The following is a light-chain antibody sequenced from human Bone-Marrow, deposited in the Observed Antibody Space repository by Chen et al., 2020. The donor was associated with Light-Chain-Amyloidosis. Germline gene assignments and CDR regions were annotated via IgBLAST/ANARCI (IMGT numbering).Light chain of an antibody. CDR2: RDT. J-gene: IGLJ2*01. CDR1: YLPTKY. V-gene: IGLV3-25*03. Sequence: SHELTQPPSVSGSSGPTARCTGSGDYLPTKYASWYQQKPGQAPVLVIHRDTERPSGISERFSGSSSGTTATLTISGVQAEDEADYHCQSADSSGTYEVIFGGRTKLTVL. CDR3: QSADSSGTYEVI.